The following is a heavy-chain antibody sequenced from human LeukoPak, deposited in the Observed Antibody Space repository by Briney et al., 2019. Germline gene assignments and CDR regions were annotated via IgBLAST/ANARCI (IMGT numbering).Heavy chain of an antibody. CDR2: ITGSGTNR. Sequence: GGSLRLSCVASGFTFSNYAMSWVRQAPGKGLEWASAITGSGTNRYYADSLKGRFTTSRDNSKNTVFQQMNSLRHEDTAIYYCVIWGDYDVLTGYYVPDYWGQGTLVTVAS. CDR3: VIWGDYDVLTGYYVPDY. J-gene: IGHJ4*02. CDR1: GFTFSNYA. D-gene: IGHD3-9*01. V-gene: IGHV3-23*01.